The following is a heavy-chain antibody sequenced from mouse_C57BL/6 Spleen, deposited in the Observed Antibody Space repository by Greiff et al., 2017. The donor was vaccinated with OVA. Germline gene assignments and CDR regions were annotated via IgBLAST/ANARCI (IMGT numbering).Heavy chain of an antibody. J-gene: IGHJ1*03. V-gene: IGHV14-1*01. Sequence: EVKLVESGAELVRPGASVKLSCTASGFNIKDYYMHWVKQRPEQGLEWIGRIDPEDGDTEYAPKFQGKATMTADTSSNTAYLQLSSLTSEDTAVYYGTKGWGTTVEGRYWYFDVWGTGTTVTVSS. CDR2: IDPEDGDT. CDR1: GFNIKDYY. CDR3: TKGWGTTVEGRYWYFDV. D-gene: IGHD1-1*01.